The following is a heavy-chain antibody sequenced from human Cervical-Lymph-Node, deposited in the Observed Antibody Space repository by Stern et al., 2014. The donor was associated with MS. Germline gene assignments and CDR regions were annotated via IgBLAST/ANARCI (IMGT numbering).Heavy chain of an antibody. D-gene: IGHD4-11*01. CDR2: IYSGGST. Sequence: EVQLVESGGGLVQPGGSLRLSCAASGVTVSNNYMLWVRQAPGKGPEWVALIYSGGSTVYADSVRGRFTISRDHSKNTVYLQMNSLRTEDTAVYYCARNRTETTFGYWGQGTLVTVSS. CDR1: GVTVSNNY. CDR3: ARNRTETTFGY. V-gene: IGHV3-66*02. J-gene: IGHJ4*02.